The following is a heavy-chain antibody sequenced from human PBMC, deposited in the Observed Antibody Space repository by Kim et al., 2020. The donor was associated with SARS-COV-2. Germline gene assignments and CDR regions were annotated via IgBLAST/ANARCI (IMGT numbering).Heavy chain of an antibody. CDR2: NSAYNGNT. D-gene: IGHD4-17*01. CDR3: ARGDVTEHDYGDYGAQKNPVDY. V-gene: IGHV1-18*01. CDR1: GYTFTSYG. J-gene: IGHJ4*02. Sequence: ASVKVSCKASGYTFTSYGISWVRQAPGQGLEWMGWNSAYNGNTNYAQKLQGRVTMTKDTSTSTAYMELRSLRSDDTAVYYCARGDVTEHDYGDYGAQKNPVDYWGQGTLVTVSS.